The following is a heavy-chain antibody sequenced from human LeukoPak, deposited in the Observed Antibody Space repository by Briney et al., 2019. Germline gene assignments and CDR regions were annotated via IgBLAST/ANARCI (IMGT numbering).Heavy chain of an antibody. Sequence: ASVKVSCKASGYTFTSYYMHWVRQAPGQGLEWMGIINPSGGSTSYAQKFQGRVTITADESTSTAYMELSSLRSEDTAVYYCARDWVRINYYDSRRPTYYFDYWGQGTLVTVSS. CDR1: GYTFTSYY. CDR2: INPSGGST. D-gene: IGHD3-22*01. V-gene: IGHV1-46*01. CDR3: ARDWVRINYYDSRRPTYYFDY. J-gene: IGHJ4*02.